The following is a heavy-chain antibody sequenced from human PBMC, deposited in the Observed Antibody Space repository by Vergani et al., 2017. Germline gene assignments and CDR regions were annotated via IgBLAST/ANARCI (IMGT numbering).Heavy chain of an antibody. Sequence: QVQLVQSGAEVKKPGASVKVSCKASGYTFTGYYMHWVRQAPGQGLEWMGWINPNSGGTNYEQKFQGRVTMTRDTSISTAYMELSRLRSDDTAVYYCARDFIVVVPAAPPDWYFDLWGRGTLVTVSS. CDR3: ARDFIVVVPAAPPDWYFDL. V-gene: IGHV1-2*02. CDR1: GYTFTGYY. CDR2: INPNSGGT. J-gene: IGHJ2*01. D-gene: IGHD2-2*01.